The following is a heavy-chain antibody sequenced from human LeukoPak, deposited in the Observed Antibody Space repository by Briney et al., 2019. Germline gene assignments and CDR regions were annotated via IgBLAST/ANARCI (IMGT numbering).Heavy chain of an antibody. Sequence: PGGSLKLSCAASGFTFSSYAMTWVRQAPGKGLEWVSAITGSSGSTYYADSVKGRFTISRDNSKNTLYLQMNSLRAEDTAVYYCAKNPRGPPGWFDPWGQGTLVTVSS. CDR2: ITGSSGST. J-gene: IGHJ5*02. V-gene: IGHV3-23*01. CDR3: AKNPRGPPGWFDP. CDR1: GFTFSSYA. D-gene: IGHD3-10*01.